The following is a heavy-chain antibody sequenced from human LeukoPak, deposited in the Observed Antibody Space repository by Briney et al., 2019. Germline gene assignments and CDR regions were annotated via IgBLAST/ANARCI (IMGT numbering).Heavy chain of an antibody. CDR2: ISWNSGSI. J-gene: IGHJ4*02. V-gene: IGHV3-9*01. CDR1: GFTFDDYA. Sequence: PGRSLRLSCAASGFTFDDYAMHWVRQAPGKGLEWVSGISWNSGSIGYADSVKGRFTISRDNAKNSLYLRMNSLRAEDTALYYCANEVGYWGQGTLVTVSS. D-gene: IGHD1-26*01. CDR3: ANEVGY.